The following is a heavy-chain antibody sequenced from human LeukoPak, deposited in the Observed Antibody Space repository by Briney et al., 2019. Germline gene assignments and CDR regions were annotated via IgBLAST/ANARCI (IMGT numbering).Heavy chain of an antibody. Sequence: EASVKVSCKASGYTFTSYDINWVRQATGQGLEWMGWMNPNSGNTNYAQKLQGRVTMTRNTSISTAYMELSSLRSEDTAVYYCARGRRIVGAKIDYWGQGTLVTVSS. J-gene: IGHJ4*02. CDR2: MNPNSGNT. CDR3: ARGRRIVGAKIDY. CDR1: GYTFTSYD. V-gene: IGHV1-8*02. D-gene: IGHD1-26*01.